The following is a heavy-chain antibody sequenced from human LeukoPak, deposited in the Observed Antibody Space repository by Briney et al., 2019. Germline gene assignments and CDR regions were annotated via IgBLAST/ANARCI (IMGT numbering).Heavy chain of an antibody. Sequence: GASVKVSCKASGYTFTSYDINSVRHATGQGLEWMGWMNPNSGNRGYAQKFQGRVTMTRNTSISTAYMELSSLRSKDTAVYYCARVFGDIGVVPAAIRGTDYYYYYMDVWGKGTTVTVSS. CDR2: MNPNSGNR. D-gene: IGHD2-2*01. CDR3: ARVFGDIGVVPAAIRGTDYYYYYMDV. V-gene: IGHV1-8*01. J-gene: IGHJ6*03. CDR1: GYTFTSYD.